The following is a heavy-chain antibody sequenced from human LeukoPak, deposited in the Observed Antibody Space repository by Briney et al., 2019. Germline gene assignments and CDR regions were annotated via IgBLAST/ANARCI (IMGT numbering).Heavy chain of an antibody. Sequence: GGSLRLSCAASGFTFSNYAMNWVRQAPGKGLEWVSSISESGDTTHYADSVKGRFTISRDNAQNTLYLQMNTLRAGDTALYYCAKQWVDCWGQGTLVTVSS. CDR1: GFTFSNYA. CDR2: ISESGDTT. D-gene: IGHD1-26*01. V-gene: IGHV3-23*01. CDR3: AKQWVDC. J-gene: IGHJ4*02.